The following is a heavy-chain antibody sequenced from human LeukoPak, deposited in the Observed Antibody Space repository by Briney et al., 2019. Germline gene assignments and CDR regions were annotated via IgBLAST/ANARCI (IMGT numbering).Heavy chain of an antibody. D-gene: IGHD3-22*01. J-gene: IGHJ4*02. Sequence: GGSLRLSCAASGFTFSSYAMSWVRQAPGKGLEWVSTISGSGGSTYYADSVKGRFTISRDNSKNTLYLQMNSPRAEDTAVYYCAKAYYYDSSGYPNDYWGQGTLVTVSS. CDR1: GFTFSSYA. CDR2: ISGSGGST. V-gene: IGHV3-23*01. CDR3: AKAYYYDSSGYPNDY.